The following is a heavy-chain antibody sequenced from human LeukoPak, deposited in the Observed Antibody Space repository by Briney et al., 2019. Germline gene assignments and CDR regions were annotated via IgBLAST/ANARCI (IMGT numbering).Heavy chain of an antibody. D-gene: IGHD1-7*01. V-gene: IGHV4-34*01. CDR3: ARGPTRTNAFDI. Sequence: PSETLSLTCAVYGGSFSGYYWSWIRQPPGKGLEWVGEINHSGSTNYNPSLKSRVTISVDASKNQFSLKLSSMTAADTAVYYCARGPTRTNAFDIWGQGTMVTVSS. J-gene: IGHJ3*02. CDR2: INHSGST. CDR1: GGSFSGYY.